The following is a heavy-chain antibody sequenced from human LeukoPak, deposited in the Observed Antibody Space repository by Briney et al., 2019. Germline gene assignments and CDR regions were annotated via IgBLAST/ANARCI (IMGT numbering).Heavy chain of an antibody. V-gene: IGHV3-23*01. CDR1: GFTFSSYA. Sequence: GGSLRLSCAASGFTFSSYAMSWVRQAPGQGLEWVSAISGSGGSTYYADSVQGRFTISTDNSKNTLYLQMNSRRAEDTAVYYCAKSLSDDPLADACDIWGQGTMVTVSS. J-gene: IGHJ3*02. CDR2: ISGSGGST. CDR3: AKSLSDDPLADACDI.